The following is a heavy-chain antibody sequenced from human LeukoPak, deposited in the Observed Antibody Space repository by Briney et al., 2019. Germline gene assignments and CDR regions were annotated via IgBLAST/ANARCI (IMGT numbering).Heavy chain of an antibody. D-gene: IGHD3-3*01. CDR3: ARGDFCSKSNCYLRPMDV. CDR1: GGSISDYY. CDR2: IYYSGST. V-gene: IGHV4-59*01. J-gene: IGHJ6*03. Sequence: SETLSLTCTVSGGSISDYYWNWIRQPPGKALEWTGYIYYSGSTTYNPSLKSRVTMSVDTAKNQFSLKLRSVTAADTAVYFCARGDFCSKSNCYLRPMDVWGKGTTVTVSS.